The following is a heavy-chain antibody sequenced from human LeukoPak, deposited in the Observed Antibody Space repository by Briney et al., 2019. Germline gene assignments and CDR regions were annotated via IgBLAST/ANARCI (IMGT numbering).Heavy chain of an antibody. D-gene: IGHD6-6*01. CDR1: GGSFSGSY. V-gene: IGHV4-34*01. Sequence: SETLSLTCAVYGGSFSGSYWSWIRQPPGKGLEWIGEINHSGSTNYHPSLKSRVTISVDTSKNQFSLKLSSVTAADTAVYYCARVPNVRSSSSGVDYWGQGTLVTVSS. CDR3: ARVPNVRSSSSGVDY. J-gene: IGHJ4*02. CDR2: INHSGST.